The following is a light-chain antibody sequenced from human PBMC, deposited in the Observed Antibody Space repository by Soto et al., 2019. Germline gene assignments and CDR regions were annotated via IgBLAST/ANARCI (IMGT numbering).Light chain of an antibody. CDR1: QSVGSW. Sequence: DIQMTQSPSTLSASVKDRVTITCRASQSVGSWLAWYQQKSGHAPTLLIYKASSLEIGVPSRFSGSGSGTEFTLTISSLQPDDFATYYCQQYQSNSPTFGQGTKVEIK. V-gene: IGKV1-5*03. CDR3: QQYQSNSPT. J-gene: IGKJ1*01. CDR2: KAS.